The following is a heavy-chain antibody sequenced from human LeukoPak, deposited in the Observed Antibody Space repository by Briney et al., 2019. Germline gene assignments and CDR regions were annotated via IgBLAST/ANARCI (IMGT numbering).Heavy chain of an antibody. CDR1: GFTFSSYA. J-gene: IGHJ4*02. V-gene: IGHV3-7*01. CDR2: IKQDGSQK. CDR3: ARVRYGDWDFDY. Sequence: GGSLRLSCAASGFTFSSYAMSWVRQAPGKGLEWVANIKQDGSQKYYVDSVKGRFTISRDNAKNSLYLQMNSLRAEDTAVFYCARVRYGDWDFDYWGQGTLVTVSS. D-gene: IGHD4-17*01.